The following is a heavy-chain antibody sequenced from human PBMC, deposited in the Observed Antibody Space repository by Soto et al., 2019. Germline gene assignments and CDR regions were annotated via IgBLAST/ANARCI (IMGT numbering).Heavy chain of an antibody. CDR1: GGTFSSYA. CDR2: IIPIFGTA. D-gene: IGHD3-10*01. V-gene: IGHV1-69*13. CDR3: ARLIYGSSSAGYWFDP. J-gene: IGHJ5*02. Sequence: GASVKVSCKASGGTFSSYAISWVRQVPGQGLEWMGGIIPIFGTANYAQKFQGRVTITADESTSTAYMELSSLRSEDTAMYYCARLIYGSSSAGYWFDPWGQGTLVTVSS.